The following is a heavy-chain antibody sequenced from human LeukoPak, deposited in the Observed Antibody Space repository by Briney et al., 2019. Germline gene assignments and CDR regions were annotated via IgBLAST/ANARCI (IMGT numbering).Heavy chain of an antibody. Sequence: GGSLRLSCAASGFSFNESYMTWIRQAPGKGLEWVAYISGRSYSMYYADSVKGRFNISRDNSLNSLYLRMSSLRADDTAVCYCVRGKRRFDYWGQGTLVTVSS. J-gene: IGHJ4*02. CDR1: GFSFNESY. V-gene: IGHV3-11*01. CDR2: ISGRSYSM. CDR3: VRGKRRFDY.